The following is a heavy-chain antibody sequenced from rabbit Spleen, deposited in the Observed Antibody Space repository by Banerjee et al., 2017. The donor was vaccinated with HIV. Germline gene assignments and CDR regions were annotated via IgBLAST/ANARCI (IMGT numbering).Heavy chain of an antibody. CDR3: ARNYVNVFDP. CDR2: IDTSDGDT. V-gene: IGHV1S45*01. CDR1: GFTLSRYW. J-gene: IGHJ2*01. D-gene: IGHD1-1*01. Sequence: QEQLEESGGDLVKPEGSLTLTCTASGFTLSRYWICWVRQAPGKGLEWIACIDTSDGDTDYANWPKGRFTISKASSTTVTLQMTSLTAADTATYFCARNYVNVFDPWGPGTLVTVS.